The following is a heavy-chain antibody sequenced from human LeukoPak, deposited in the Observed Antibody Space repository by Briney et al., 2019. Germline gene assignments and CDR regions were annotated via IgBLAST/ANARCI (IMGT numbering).Heavy chain of an antibody. D-gene: IGHD3-22*01. CDR1: GYTFTGYY. Sequence: ASVKVSCKASGYTFTGYYMHWVRQAPGQGLEWMGWISAYNGNTDYAQKLQGRVTMTTDTSTSTAYMELRSLRSDDTAVYYCARDQYYYDSSGYPERWFDPWGQGTLVTVSS. CDR2: ISAYNGNT. J-gene: IGHJ5*02. CDR3: ARDQYYYDSSGYPERWFDP. V-gene: IGHV1-18*04.